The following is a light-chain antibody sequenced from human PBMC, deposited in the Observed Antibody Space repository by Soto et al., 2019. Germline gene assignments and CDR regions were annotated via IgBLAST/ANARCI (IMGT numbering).Light chain of an antibody. J-gene: IGLJ3*02. CDR3: SSYAGSNNVV. CDR1: SSDVGGYNY. V-gene: IGLV2-8*01. CDR2: EVS. Sequence: QSVLTQPPSASGSPGQSGTISCTGTSSDVGGYNYVSWYQQHPGKAPKLMIYEVSKRRAGVPDRFSGSKSGNTASLTVSGLQAEAEAAYSSSSYAGSNNVVFGGGTTLTV.